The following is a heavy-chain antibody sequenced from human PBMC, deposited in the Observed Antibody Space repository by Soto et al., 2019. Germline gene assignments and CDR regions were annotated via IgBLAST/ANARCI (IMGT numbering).Heavy chain of an antibody. CDR3: ARSSMVPADYFDF. D-gene: IGHD3-10*01. CDR1: GDSLKNHH. Sequence: TSETLSLTCSVSGDSLKNHHWAWIRHSPGKGLEWIGNIYDSGSTNYSPALKSRVSMSVDTSKNLFSLKMNSVTAADTAVYYCARSSMVPADYFDFWGQGTVVTVSS. V-gene: IGHV4-59*11. J-gene: IGHJ4*02. CDR2: IYDSGST.